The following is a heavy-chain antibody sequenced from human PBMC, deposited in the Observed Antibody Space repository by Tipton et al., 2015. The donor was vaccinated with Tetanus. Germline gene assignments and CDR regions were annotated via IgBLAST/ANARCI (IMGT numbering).Heavy chain of an antibody. CDR2: IYYSGST. V-gene: IGHV4-31*03. Sequence: TLSLTCTVSGGSISSGGYYWSWIRQHPGKGLEWIGYIYYSGSTYYNPSLKSRVTISVDTSKNQFSLKLSSVTAADTAVYYCARVGAELELRYYGMDVWGQGTTVTVSS. J-gene: IGHJ6*02. CDR3: ARVGAELELRYYGMDV. CDR1: GGSISSGGYY. D-gene: IGHD1-7*01.